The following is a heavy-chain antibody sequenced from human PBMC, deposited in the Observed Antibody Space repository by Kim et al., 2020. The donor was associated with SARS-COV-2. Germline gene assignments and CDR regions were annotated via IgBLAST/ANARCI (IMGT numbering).Heavy chain of an antibody. J-gene: IGHJ6*02. V-gene: IGHV5-51*01. CDR3: ARHRELLSWDYGMDV. D-gene: IGHD2-15*01. Sequence: PSFQGQVTISADKSISTAYLQWSSLKASDTAMYYCARHRELLSWDYGMDVWGQGTTVTVSS.